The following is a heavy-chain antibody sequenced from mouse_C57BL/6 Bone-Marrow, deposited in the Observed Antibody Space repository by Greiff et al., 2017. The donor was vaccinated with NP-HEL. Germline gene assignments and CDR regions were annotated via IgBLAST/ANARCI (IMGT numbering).Heavy chain of an antibody. D-gene: IGHD1-1*01. CDR2: SRNKANDYTT. CDR3: ARDLYGSSSYYAMDY. Sequence: EVKLMESGGGLVQSGRSLRLSCATSGFTFSDFYMEWVRQAPGKGLEWIAASRNKANDYTTEYSASVKGRFIVSRDTSQSILYLQMNALRAEDTAIYYCARDLYGSSSYYAMDYWGQGTSVTVSS. J-gene: IGHJ4*01. V-gene: IGHV7-1*01. CDR1: GFTFSDFY.